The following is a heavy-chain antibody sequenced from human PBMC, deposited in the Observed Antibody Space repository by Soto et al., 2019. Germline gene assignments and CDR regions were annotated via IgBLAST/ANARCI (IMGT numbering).Heavy chain of an antibody. V-gene: IGHV4-59*01. D-gene: IGHD3-22*01. CDR3: ARSTPYYYDSRLNWFDP. CDR2: IYYSGST. CDR1: GGSISSYY. J-gene: IGHJ5*02. Sequence: PSETLSLTCTVSGGSISSYYWSWIRQPPGKGLEWIGYIYYSGSTNYNPSLKSRVTISVDTSKNQFSLKLSSVTAADTAVYYCARSTPYYYDSRLNWFDPWGQGTLVTVSS.